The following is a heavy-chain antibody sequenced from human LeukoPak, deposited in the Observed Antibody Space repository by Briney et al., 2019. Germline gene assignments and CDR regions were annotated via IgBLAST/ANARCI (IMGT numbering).Heavy chain of an antibody. J-gene: IGHJ4*02. V-gene: IGHV4-59*02. CDR1: GGSVSIYH. Sequence: PSETLSLTCTVSGGSVSIYHWGWIRQPPGKGLEWIGYSYYTGSTNYNPSLTGRVTISVDMSKNQLSLKLISVTAADTAVYHCARVRGGYDAIDHWGQGTLVTVSS. CDR3: ARVRGGYDAIDH. CDR2: SYYTGST. D-gene: IGHD5-12*01.